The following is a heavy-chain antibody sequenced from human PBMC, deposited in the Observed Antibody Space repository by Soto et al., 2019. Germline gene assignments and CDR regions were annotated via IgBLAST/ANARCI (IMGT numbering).Heavy chain of an antibody. CDR3: ARDRGGYDGGAFDY. V-gene: IGHV3-53*01. CDR2: IYSGGST. D-gene: IGHD5-12*01. CDR1: RFTVSSNY. Sequence: EVQLVESGGGLIQPGGSLRLSCAASRFTVSSNYMSWVRQAPGKGLEWVSVIYSGGSTYYADSVKGRFTISRDNSKNTLYLQMNSLRAEDTAVYYCARDRGGYDGGAFDYWGQGTLVTVSS. J-gene: IGHJ4*02.